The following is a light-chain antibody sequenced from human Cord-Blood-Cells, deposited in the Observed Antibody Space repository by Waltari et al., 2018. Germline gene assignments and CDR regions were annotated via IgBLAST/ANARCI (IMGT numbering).Light chain of an antibody. Sequence: QSVLTQPPSVSGAPGQRVTIPCTGSSSHIRAGYDVHWYQQLPGTAPKILIYGNSNRPSGVPDRFSGSKSGTSASLAITGLQAEDEADYYCQSYDSSLSGVVFGGGTKLTVL. J-gene: IGLJ2*01. CDR3: QSYDSSLSGVV. V-gene: IGLV1-40*01. CDR2: GNS. CDR1: SSHIRAGYD.